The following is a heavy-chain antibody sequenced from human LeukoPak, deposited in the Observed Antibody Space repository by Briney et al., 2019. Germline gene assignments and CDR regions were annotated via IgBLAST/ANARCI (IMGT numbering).Heavy chain of an antibody. V-gene: IGHV3-9*01. CDR2: ISWNSGSI. CDR3: AKDRYGGNRGGPFLGYYMDV. D-gene: IGHD4-23*01. Sequence: PGGSLRLSCAASGFTFDDYAMHWVRQAPGKGLEWVSGISWNSGSIGYADSVKGRFTISRDNAKNSLYLQMNSLRAEDTALYYCAKDRYGGNRGGPFLGYYMDVWGKGTTVTISS. CDR1: GFTFDDYA. J-gene: IGHJ6*03.